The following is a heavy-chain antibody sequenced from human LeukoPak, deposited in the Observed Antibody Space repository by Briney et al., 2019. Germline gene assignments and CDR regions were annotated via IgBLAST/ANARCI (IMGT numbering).Heavy chain of an antibody. D-gene: IGHD3-22*01. J-gene: IGHJ1*01. CDR1: GFTFSSYA. CDR3: ARDYYDSSSEYFQH. Sequence: GGSLRLSCAASGFTFSSYAMSWVRQAPGKGLEWVSAISGSGGSTYYADSVKGRFTISRDNSKNTLYLQMNSPRAEDTAVYYCARDYYDSSSEYFQHWGQGTLVTVSS. CDR2: ISGSGGST. V-gene: IGHV3-23*01.